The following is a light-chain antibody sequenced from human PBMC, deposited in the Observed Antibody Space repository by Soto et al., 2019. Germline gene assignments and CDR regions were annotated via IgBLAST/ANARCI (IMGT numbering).Light chain of an antibody. Sequence: DIQVTQSPSSLSASVGDRVTITCRASQDIGNDLGWYQQKPGKAPKRLIYAASSLQSGVPSRFSGSGSGTEFTLTISSLQPEDFATYYSLQHNSYPRTFGQGTKVEIK. CDR2: AAS. CDR1: QDIGND. CDR3: LQHNSYPRT. V-gene: IGKV1-17*01. J-gene: IGKJ1*01.